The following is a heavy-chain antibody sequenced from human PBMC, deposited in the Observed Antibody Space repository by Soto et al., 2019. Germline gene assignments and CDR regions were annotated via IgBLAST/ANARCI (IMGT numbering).Heavy chain of an antibody. V-gene: IGHV3-48*01. CDR1: GFTFSSYS. CDR2: ISSSGYTI. Sequence: EVQLVESGGGLVQPGGSLRLSCAASGFTFSSYSMNWVRQVPGKGLEWVSYISSSGYTIYYADSVKGRFTISRDNAKNSLYRQRDSLRAEDTAVYYCGRDPPDIWGQGTMVTVSS. J-gene: IGHJ3*02. CDR3: GRDPPDI.